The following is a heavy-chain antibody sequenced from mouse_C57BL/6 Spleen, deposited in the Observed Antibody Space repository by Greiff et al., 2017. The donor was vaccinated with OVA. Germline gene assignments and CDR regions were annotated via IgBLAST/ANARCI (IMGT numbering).Heavy chain of an antibody. CDR1: GYAFSSSW. D-gene: IGHD2-3*01. J-gene: IGHJ4*01. V-gene: IGHV1-82*01. Sequence: VQLQQSGPELVKPGASVKISCKASGYAFSSSWMNWVKQRPGKGLEWIGRIYPGDGDTNYNGKFKGKATLTADKSSSTAYMQLSSLTSEDSAVYFCARYDGGAMDYWGQGTSATVSS. CDR2: IYPGDGDT. CDR3: ARYDGGAMDY.